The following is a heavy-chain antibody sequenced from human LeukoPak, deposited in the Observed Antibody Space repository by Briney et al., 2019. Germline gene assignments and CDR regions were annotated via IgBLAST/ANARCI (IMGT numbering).Heavy chain of an antibody. Sequence: ASVKVSCKASGYTFTGYYLHWVRQAPGQGLGWMGWINPNSGGTNYAQKFQGRVTMTRDTSVSTAYMELSRLRSDDTAVYYCARWGTPSLNAFDIWGQGTKVTVSS. D-gene: IGHD3-16*01. CDR1: GYTFTGYY. CDR3: ARWGTPSLNAFDI. CDR2: INPNSGGT. J-gene: IGHJ3*02. V-gene: IGHV1-2*02.